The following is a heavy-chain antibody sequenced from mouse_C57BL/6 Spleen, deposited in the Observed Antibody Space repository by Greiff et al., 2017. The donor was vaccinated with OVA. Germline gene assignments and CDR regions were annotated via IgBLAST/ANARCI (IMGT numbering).Heavy chain of an antibody. CDR3: ARGGAYYSTYYAMDY. J-gene: IGHJ4*01. Sequence: QVQLQQPGAELVKPGASVKLSCKASGYTFPSYWMHWVKQRPGQGLEWIGMIHPNSGSTNYNEKFKSKATLTVDKSSSTAYMQLSSLTSEDSAVYYCARGGAYYSTYYAMDYWGQGTSVTVSS. CDR2: IHPNSGST. D-gene: IGHD2-5*01. CDR1: GYTFPSYW. V-gene: IGHV1-64*01.